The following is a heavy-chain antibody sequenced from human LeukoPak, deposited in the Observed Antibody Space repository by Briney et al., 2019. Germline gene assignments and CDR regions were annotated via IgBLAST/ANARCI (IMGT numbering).Heavy chain of an antibody. CDR3: ARSSHSPKIFGVVIIPRNYYMDV. D-gene: IGHD3-3*01. J-gene: IGHJ6*03. V-gene: IGHV1-8*02. Sequence: ASVKVSCKASGYTFTGYYMHWVRQATGQGLEWMGWMNPNSGNTGYAQKFQGRVTMTRNTSISTAYMELSSLRSEDTAVYYCARSSHSPKIFGVVIIPRNYYMDVWGKGTTVTVSS. CDR1: GYTFTGYY. CDR2: MNPNSGNT.